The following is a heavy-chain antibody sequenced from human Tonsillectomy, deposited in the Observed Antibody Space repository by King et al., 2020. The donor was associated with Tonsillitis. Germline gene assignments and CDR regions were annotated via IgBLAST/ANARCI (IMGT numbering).Heavy chain of an antibody. CDR2: IHHSGST. Sequence: QMQLQESGSGLVKPSQTLSLTCAVSGGSISSGGYSWSWIRQPPGKGLEWIGYIHHSGSTYYNPSLKSRVTISLDRSKNQFSLKLTSVTAADTAVYYCARVPYLSAGGDAFDIWGQRTMVTVSS. J-gene: IGHJ3*02. V-gene: IGHV4-30-2*01. CDR3: ARVPYLSAGGDAFDI. D-gene: IGHD3-16*01. CDR1: GGSISSGGYS.